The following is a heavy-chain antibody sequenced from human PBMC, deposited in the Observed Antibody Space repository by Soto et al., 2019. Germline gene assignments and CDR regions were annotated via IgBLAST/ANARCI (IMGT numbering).Heavy chain of an antibody. D-gene: IGHD2-2*01. V-gene: IGHV3-15*01. CDR2: IKSKTDGGTT. CDR1: GFTFSNAW. J-gene: IGHJ6*03. CDR3: TTRWSSTSRIPDHAYYYYYYMDV. Sequence: EVQLVESGGGLVKPGGSLRLSCAASGFTFSNAWMSWVRQAPGKGLEWVGRIKSKTDGGTTDYAAPVKGRFTISREDSKNTLYLQMNSLKTEDTAVYYCTTRWSSTSRIPDHAYYYYYYMDVWGKGTTVTVSS.